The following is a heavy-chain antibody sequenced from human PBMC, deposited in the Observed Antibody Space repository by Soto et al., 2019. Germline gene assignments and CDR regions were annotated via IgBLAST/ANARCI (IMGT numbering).Heavy chain of an antibody. Sequence: STTLSLTCAVYVGAFSGYYWSWSRQPPGKGLEWIGEINHSGSTNYNPSLKSRVTISVDTSKNQFSLKLSSVTAADTAVYYCARVTRVTHYYFDYWRQGTLVTVSS. J-gene: IGHJ4*02. CDR1: VGAFSGYY. CDR3: ARVTRVTHYYFDY. V-gene: IGHV4-34*01. D-gene: IGHD2-21*02. CDR2: INHSGST.